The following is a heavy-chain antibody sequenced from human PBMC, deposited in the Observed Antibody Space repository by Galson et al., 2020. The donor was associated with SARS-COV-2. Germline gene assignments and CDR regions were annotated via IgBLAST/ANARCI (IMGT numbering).Heavy chain of an antibody. J-gene: IGHJ4*02. CDR1: GDSISNDDFY. D-gene: IGHD4-17*01. CDR2: IHSTGNT. V-gene: IGHV4-30-4*01. CDR3: ARTSSTATREYYFDY. Sequence: SETLSLTCTVSGDSISNDDFYWSWIRQTPGTGLEWIGDIHSTGNTYYNPSLMSRGTMSVDTSKNQFSLRLTSVTAADTAAYFCARTSSTATREYYFDYWGQGTLVSVSS.